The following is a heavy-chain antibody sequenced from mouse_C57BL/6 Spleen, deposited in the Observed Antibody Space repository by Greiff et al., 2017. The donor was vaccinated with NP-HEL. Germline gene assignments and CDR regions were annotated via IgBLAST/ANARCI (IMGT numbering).Heavy chain of an antibody. CDR1: GYAFSSSW. D-gene: IGHD1-1*01. CDR2: IYPGDGDT. CDR3: ARWIYYYGSSPFDY. V-gene: IGHV1-82*01. Sequence: VKLQESGPELVKPGASVKISCKASGYAFSSSWMNWVKQRPGKGLEWIGRIYPGDGDTNYNGKFKGKATLTADKSSSTAYMQLSSLTSEDSAVYFCARWIYYYGSSPFDYWGQGTTLTVSS. J-gene: IGHJ2*01.